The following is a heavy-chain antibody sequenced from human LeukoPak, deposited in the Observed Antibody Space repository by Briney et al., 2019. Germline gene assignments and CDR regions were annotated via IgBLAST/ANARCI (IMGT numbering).Heavy chain of an antibody. J-gene: IGHJ4*02. V-gene: IGHV3-66*02. CDR3: ARDSSQWFGELSLFDY. CDR2: INSGGST. Sequence: GGSLRLSCAASGFTVSSNYMSWVRQAPGKGLEWVSVINSGGSTYYADSVKGRFTISRDNSKNTLYLQMNSLRAEDTAVYYCARDSSQWFGELSLFDYWGQGTLVTVSS. D-gene: IGHD3-10*01. CDR1: GFTVSSNY.